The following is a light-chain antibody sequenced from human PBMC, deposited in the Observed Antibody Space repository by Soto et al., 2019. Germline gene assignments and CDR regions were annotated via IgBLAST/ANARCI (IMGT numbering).Light chain of an antibody. CDR1: PSVSNS. V-gene: IGKV3-11*01. CDR2: DAS. CDR3: QQRSNWPIT. J-gene: IGKJ5*01. Sequence: ESVLTQSPATLSLSPGERATRSCRASPSVSNSLAWYQHKPGQAPRLLIYDASTRATGIPARFSGSGSGTDFTLTISSLEPEDFAIYYCQQRSNWPITFGQGTLLEI.